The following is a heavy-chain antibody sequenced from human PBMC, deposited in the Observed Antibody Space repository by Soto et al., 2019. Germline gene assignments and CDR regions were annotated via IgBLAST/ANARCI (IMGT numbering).Heavy chain of an antibody. CDR2: IYHSGAT. J-gene: IGHJ3*01. CDR1: RFSVTNNKY. D-gene: IGHD2-15*01. CDR3: ARDSRYWTDGGCSIMRDAFDV. V-gene: IGHV4-4*02. Sequence: QAQLQESGPALVRPSGTLFLTCTVSRFSVTNNKYWNWVRQSPGKALARIGVIYHSGATYYNPSLSGRASISMDKSKNQISLDLTSVTAADTAVYYCARDSRYWTDGGCSIMRDAFDVWGQGTLVTVSS.